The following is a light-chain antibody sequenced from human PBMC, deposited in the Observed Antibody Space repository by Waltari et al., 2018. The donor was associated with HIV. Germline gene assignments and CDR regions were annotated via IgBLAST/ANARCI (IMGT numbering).Light chain of an antibody. V-gene: IGKV3-15*01. Sequence: EIVMTQSPPTLSVSPGQRVTLSCRASQTISANVALYQQRPGQAPRLLIYEAATRPTGIPARFSGSGSGTEFTLTISSLQSEDFATYFCQQYDSGPRGITFGQGTMLEIK. CDR1: QTISAN. CDR3: QQYDSGPRGIT. CDR2: EAA. J-gene: IGKJ2*01.